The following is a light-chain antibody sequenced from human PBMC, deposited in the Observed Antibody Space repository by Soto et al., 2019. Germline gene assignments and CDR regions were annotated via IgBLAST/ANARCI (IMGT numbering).Light chain of an antibody. J-gene: IGLJ2*01. V-gene: IGLV2-14*01. Sequence: QAVVTQPASLSGSPGQSITISCTGTSSDVGGYNYVSWYQQHPGKAPKLMIYDVSNRPSGVSNRFSGSKSGNTASLTISGLQSEDEADYYCSSYTSSSTLLVFGGGTKVTVL. CDR2: DVS. CDR1: SSDVGGYNY. CDR3: SSYTSSSTLLV.